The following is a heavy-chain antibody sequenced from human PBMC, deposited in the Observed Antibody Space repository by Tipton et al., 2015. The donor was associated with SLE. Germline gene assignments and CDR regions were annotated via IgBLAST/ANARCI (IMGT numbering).Heavy chain of an antibody. D-gene: IGHD4-23*01. Sequence: TLSLTCTVSGGSISTYYWSWIRQPPGKGLEWIGYIYYSWNANYNPSLKSRVTITVDTSKNQFPLKLSAVTAADTAVYYCAMRGFNDYGGNFDYWGQGTLVTVSS. J-gene: IGHJ4*02. CDR3: AMRGFNDYGGNFDY. CDR1: GGSISTYY. CDR2: IYYSWNA. V-gene: IGHV4-59*08.